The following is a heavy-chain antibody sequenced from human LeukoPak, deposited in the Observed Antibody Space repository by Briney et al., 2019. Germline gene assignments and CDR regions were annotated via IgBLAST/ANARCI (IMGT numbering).Heavy chain of an antibody. J-gene: IGHJ6*02. Sequence: SETLSLTCTVSGGSISSYYWSWIRQPPGKGLEWIGYISYSGSTKYNPSLKSRVTLSVDTSTNQFSLKLSSVTAADTAVYDCARHGGCSGGSCYPVYYYGMDVWGQGTTVTVSS. V-gene: IGHV4-59*08. D-gene: IGHD2-15*01. CDR3: ARHGGCSGGSCYPVYYYGMDV. CDR2: ISYSGST. CDR1: GGSISSYY.